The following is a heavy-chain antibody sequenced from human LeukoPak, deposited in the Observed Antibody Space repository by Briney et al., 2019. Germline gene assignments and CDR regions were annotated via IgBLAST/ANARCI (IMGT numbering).Heavy chain of an antibody. CDR3: ARRGRSGYSPFDY. Sequence: ASVKVSCKASGGTFSSYAISWVRQAPGQGLEWMGGINPIVGTANYAQKFQGRVTITTDESTSTAYMELSSLRSEDTAVYYCARRGRSGYSPFDYWGQGTLVTVSS. V-gene: IGHV1-69*05. CDR2: INPIVGTA. D-gene: IGHD3-22*01. CDR1: GGTFSSYA. J-gene: IGHJ4*02.